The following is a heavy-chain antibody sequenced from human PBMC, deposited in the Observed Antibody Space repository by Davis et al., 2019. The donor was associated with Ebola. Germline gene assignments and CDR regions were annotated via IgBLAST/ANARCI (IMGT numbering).Heavy chain of an antibody. V-gene: IGHV4-34*01. CDR1: GGSISSYY. CDR2: INHSGST. D-gene: IGHD5-18*01. Sequence: GSLRLSCTVSGGSISSYYWSWIRQPPGKGLEWIGEINHSGSTNYNPSLKSRVTISVDTSKNQFSLKLSSVTAADTAVYYCARHGYSYGLDYWGQGTLVTVSS. J-gene: IGHJ4*02. CDR3: ARHGYSYGLDY.